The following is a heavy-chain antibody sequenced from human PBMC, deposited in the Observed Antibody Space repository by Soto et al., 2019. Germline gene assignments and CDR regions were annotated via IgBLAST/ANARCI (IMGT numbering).Heavy chain of an antibody. CDR2: IWYDGSIK. Sequence: QVQLVESGGGVVQPGRSLRLSCAASGFTFSSYGMHWVRQAPGKGLEWVAVIWYDGSIKYYSDSVKGRFTISRDNSTNTLYLQMNSRRAEDTAVYYCARDHGDGLDYWGQGTLVTVSS. CDR3: ARDHGDGLDY. J-gene: IGHJ4*02. CDR1: GFTFSSYG. V-gene: IGHV3-33*01. D-gene: IGHD4-17*01.